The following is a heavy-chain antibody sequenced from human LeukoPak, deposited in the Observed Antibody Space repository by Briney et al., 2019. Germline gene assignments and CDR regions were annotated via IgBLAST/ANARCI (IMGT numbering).Heavy chain of an antibody. Sequence: SETLSLTCAVYGGSFSGYYWSWICQPPGKGLEWIGEINHSGSTNYNPSLKSRVTISVDTSKNQFSLKLSSVTAADTAVYYCARGLDIVVVVAATSYYYYYGMDVWGQGTTVTVSS. CDR3: ARGLDIVVVVAATSYYYYYGMDV. D-gene: IGHD2-15*01. V-gene: IGHV4-34*01. CDR2: INHSGST. J-gene: IGHJ6*02. CDR1: GGSFSGYY.